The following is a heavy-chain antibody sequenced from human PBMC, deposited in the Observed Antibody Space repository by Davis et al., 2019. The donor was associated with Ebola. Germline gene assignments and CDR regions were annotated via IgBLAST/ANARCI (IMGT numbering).Heavy chain of an antibody. J-gene: IGHJ3*01. D-gene: IGHD1-26*01. V-gene: IGHV3-21*01. CDR1: GFIFSSYV. CDR2: LGTSADT. Sequence: GESLKISCAASGFIFSSYVMSWVRQAPGKGLEWVSTLGTSADTYYADSLKGRFAISRDNAKNSLYLQMSSLRAEDTAIYYCARETGRDAFDVWGQGTMVTVSS. CDR3: ARETGRDAFDV.